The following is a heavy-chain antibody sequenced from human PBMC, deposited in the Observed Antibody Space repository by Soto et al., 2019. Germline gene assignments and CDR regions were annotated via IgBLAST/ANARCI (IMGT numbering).Heavy chain of an antibody. J-gene: IGHJ5*02. CDR3: ARGGREVPRIPYDT. Sequence: QVQLVQSGAEVRKPGASVKVSCQASGYTFSTYPITWVRQAPGQGLEWLGWINVYNGNTVYAQKFQGRVTMTTDTSTSTAYMELRSLRSDDTAIYYCARGGREVPRIPYDTWGQGTRVTVSS. V-gene: IGHV1-18*04. CDR1: GYTFSTYP. D-gene: IGHD3-16*01. CDR2: INVYNGNT.